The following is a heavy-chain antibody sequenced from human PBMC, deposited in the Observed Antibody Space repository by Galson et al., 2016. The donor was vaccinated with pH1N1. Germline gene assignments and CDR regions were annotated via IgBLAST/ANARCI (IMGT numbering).Heavy chain of an antibody. V-gene: IGHV3-7*01. D-gene: IGHD3-10*01. CDR1: GFTFSTYW. CDR2: IKQDGSVI. J-gene: IGHJ5*02. CDR3: AREMRFGELGVWFDP. Sequence: SLRLSCAASGFTFSTYWTSWVRQAPGKGLEWVANIKQDGSVIYYVDSVKGRFTISRDNAKNSLYLQMNSLRAEDTAVYYCAREMRFGELGVWFDPWGQGTLVTVSS.